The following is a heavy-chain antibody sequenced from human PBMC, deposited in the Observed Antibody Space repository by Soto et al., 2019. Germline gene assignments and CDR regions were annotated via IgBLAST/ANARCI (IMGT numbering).Heavy chain of an antibody. CDR1: GFTFSIYA. V-gene: IGHV3-23*01. CDR3: AHPRGYGVFDAVDI. D-gene: IGHD4-17*01. Sequence: PGGSLRLSCAASGFTFSIYAVNCVRHAPGKGLEWVSAITSSSDSAYYAGSVSGRVTISRDNSINALYLHMRSLRAEDTAVYYCAHPRGYGVFDAVDIWGQGTMVTVSS. CDR2: ITSSSDSA. J-gene: IGHJ3*02.